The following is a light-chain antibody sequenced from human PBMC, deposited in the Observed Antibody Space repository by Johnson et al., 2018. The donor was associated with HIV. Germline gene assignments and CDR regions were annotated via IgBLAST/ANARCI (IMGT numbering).Light chain of an antibody. Sequence: QSVLTQPPSVSAAPGQKVTISCSGSSSDMGNYAVSWYQQLPGTAPKLLIYKNTQRPSGIPDRFSGSKSATSATLGITGLQTGDEADYYCGTWDTSLTTGGVFGTGTKVTVL. V-gene: IGLV1-51*02. J-gene: IGLJ1*01. CDR3: GTWDTSLTTGGV. CDR1: SSDMGNYA. CDR2: KNT.